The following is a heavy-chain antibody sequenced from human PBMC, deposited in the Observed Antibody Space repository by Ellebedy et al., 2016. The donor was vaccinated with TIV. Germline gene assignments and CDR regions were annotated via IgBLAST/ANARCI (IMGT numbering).Heavy chain of an antibody. Sequence: PGGSLRLSCAASGFTFSSYAMSWVRQAPGKGLEWVSAISGSGGSTYYADSVKGRFTISRDNSKNSLYLQMNSLRAEDTAVYYCARDLGDSSGYYPTDWGQGTLVTVSS. CDR2: ISGSGGST. CDR1: GFTFSSYA. V-gene: IGHV3-23*01. J-gene: IGHJ4*02. CDR3: ARDLGDSSGYYPTD. D-gene: IGHD3-22*01.